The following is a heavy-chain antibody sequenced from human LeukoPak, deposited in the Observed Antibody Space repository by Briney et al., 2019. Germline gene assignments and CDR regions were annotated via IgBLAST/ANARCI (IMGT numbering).Heavy chain of an antibody. J-gene: IGHJ4*02. D-gene: IGHD3-16*02. CDR3: ARYYDYIWGTHRSYYFDY. CDR1: GGSISSNNYY. V-gene: IGHV4-39*01. Sequence: PSETLSLTCTVSGGSISSNNYYWGWTRQPPGKGLEWIGMIYYSGTTYYNPSLKSRVTISVDISRNQFSLKLSSVTAADTAIYYCARYYDYIWGTHRSYYFDYWGQGTLVTVSS. CDR2: IYYSGTT.